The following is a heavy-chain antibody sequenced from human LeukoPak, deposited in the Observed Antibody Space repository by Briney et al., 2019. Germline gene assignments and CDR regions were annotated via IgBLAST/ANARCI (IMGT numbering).Heavy chain of an antibody. D-gene: IGHD3-3*01. CDR3: ARLVYYDFWSGITKYYYYYMDV. CDR1: GDSISTYY. Sequence: SETLSLTCTVSGDSISTYYWSWIRQPAGKGLEWIGRIYGDGSTNYNPSLKSRVTMSIDTSKNQVSLKLSSATAADTAVYYCARLVYYDFWSGITKYYYYYMDVWGKGTTVTVSS. J-gene: IGHJ6*03. V-gene: IGHV4-4*07. CDR2: IYGDGST.